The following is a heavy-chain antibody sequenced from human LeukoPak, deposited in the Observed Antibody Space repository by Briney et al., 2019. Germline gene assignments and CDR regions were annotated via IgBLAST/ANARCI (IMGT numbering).Heavy chain of an antibody. D-gene: IGHD3/OR15-3a*01. Sequence: GGSLRLSCAASGFTFSSYAMHWVRQAPGKGLEWVAVSYDGSNKYYADSVKGRFTISRDNSKNTLYLQMNSLRAEDTAVYYCAKFRDFLTGYRFAPNFDYWGQGTLVTVSS. J-gene: IGHJ4*02. CDR3: AKFRDFLTGYRFAPNFDY. CDR2: SYDGSNK. V-gene: IGHV3-30*04. CDR1: GFTFSSYA.